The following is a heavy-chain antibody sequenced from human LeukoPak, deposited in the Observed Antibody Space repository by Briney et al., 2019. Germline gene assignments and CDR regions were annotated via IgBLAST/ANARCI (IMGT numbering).Heavy chain of an antibody. V-gene: IGHV4-34*01. J-gene: IGHJ4*02. CDR1: GGSFSGYY. CDR2: INHSGST. Sequence: SETLSLTCAVYGGSFSGYYWSWIRQPPGKGLEWIGEINHSGSTYYNPSLKSRVTISVDTSKNQFSLKLSSVTAADTAVYYCARGGDYGDYDYWGQGTLVTVSS. CDR3: ARGGDYGDYDY. D-gene: IGHD4-17*01.